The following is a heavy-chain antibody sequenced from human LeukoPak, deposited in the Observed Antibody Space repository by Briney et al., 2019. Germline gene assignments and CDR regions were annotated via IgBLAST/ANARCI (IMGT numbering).Heavy chain of an antibody. CDR1: GFTFTAYG. V-gene: IGHV3-30*02. J-gene: IGHJ4*02. D-gene: IGHD6-19*01. Sequence: GGSLRLSCAASGFTFTAYGMQWVRQAPGKGLEWVAFVRYNGNDKYYADSVEGRFTISRDNSKNTVDLQMDSLRAEDTAVYYCAKAGSGWYAPYWGQGTLVTVSS. CDR3: AKAGSGWYAPY. CDR2: VRYNGNDK.